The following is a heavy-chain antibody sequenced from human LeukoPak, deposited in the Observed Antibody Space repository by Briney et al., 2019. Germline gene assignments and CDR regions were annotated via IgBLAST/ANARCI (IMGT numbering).Heavy chain of an antibody. J-gene: IGHJ4*02. V-gene: IGHV5-51*01. CDR1: GNNYW. D-gene: IGHD3-10*01. CDR2: IYFGDSDT. CDR3: GRHSYGLDY. Sequence: GESVKISCKASGNNYWIAWVRQMPGKGLEWLGIIYFGDSDTRYSPSVQGRLTISVDKSISTAYLQLSSLKASDTAIYFCGRHSYGLDYWGQGTLVTVSS.